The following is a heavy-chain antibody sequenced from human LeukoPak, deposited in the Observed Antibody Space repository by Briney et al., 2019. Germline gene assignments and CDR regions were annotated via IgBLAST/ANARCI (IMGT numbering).Heavy chain of an antibody. J-gene: IGHJ4*02. D-gene: IGHD4-17*01. CDR1: GFTFSSHV. V-gene: IGHV3-23*01. CDR2: ISASGDTT. Sequence: GGSLRLSCAASGFTFSSHVMSWVRQAPGKGLEWVSDISASGDTTYYADSVKGRFTISRDNSKNTLDLQMSSLRVEDTAVYYCARGTVTRHYGIFDYWGQGTLVTVSS. CDR3: ARGTVTRHYGIFDY.